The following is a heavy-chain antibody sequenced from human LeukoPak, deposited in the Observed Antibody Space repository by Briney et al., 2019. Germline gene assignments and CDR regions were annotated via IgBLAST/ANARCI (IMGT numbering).Heavy chain of an antibody. V-gene: IGHV1-8*03. CDR3: ARADGSSSIDYYHLDV. D-gene: IGHD6-6*01. Sequence: ASVKVSCKTSGYTFTIYNINWVRQATGQGLEWMGWMNPNSGNTGYAQKFQGRVTITRNTSISTAYMELSSPRSEDTAIYYCARADGSSSIDYYHLDVWGKGTTVTVSS. CDR2: MNPNSGNT. J-gene: IGHJ6*03. CDR1: GYTFTIYN.